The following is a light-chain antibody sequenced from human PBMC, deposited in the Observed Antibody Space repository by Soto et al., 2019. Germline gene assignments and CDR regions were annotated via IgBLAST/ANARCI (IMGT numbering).Light chain of an antibody. CDR3: SSYTSDSTLV. CDR2: DDN. Sequence: QSVMTQPPSVSAAPGQKVTISCSGSSSNIGGNSVSWYQQLPGTAPKLLIYDDNKRPSGIPDRFSGSKSGTSATLGITGFQTGDEADYYCSSYTSDSTLVFGGGTKLTVL. J-gene: IGLJ3*02. V-gene: IGLV1-51*01. CDR1: SSNIGGNS.